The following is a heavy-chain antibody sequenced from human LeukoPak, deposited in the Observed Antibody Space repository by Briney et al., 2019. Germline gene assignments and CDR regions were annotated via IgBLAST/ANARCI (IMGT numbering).Heavy chain of an antibody. CDR2: IKSKTDGEAT. CDR3: ATDDVRWSH. Sequence: GGSLRLSCAVSGLTFSDAWLSWVRQAPGKGLEWVGRIKSKTDGEATEYAAPMKGRFTVSRDDSSSTLFLQMSSLQIEDTAVYYCATDDVRWSHWAQGTLVTVSS. J-gene: IGHJ4*02. D-gene: IGHD4-23*01. CDR1: GLTFSDAW. V-gene: IGHV3-15*01.